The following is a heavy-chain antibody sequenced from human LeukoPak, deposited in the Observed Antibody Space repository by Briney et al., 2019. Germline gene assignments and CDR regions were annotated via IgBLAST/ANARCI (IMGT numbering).Heavy chain of an antibody. CDR1: GGSISSSNYY. CDR3: ARQISDYYYYYMDV. CDR2: IYYSGTT. V-gene: IGHV4-39*01. Sequence: SETLSLTCTVSGGSISSSNYYWGWIRQPPGKGLEWIGTIYYSGTTYYNPSLESRVTISEDTSKNQFSLTLRSVTAADTAVYYCARQISDYYYYYMDVWGKRTTVTVSS. J-gene: IGHJ6*03. D-gene: IGHD3-10*01.